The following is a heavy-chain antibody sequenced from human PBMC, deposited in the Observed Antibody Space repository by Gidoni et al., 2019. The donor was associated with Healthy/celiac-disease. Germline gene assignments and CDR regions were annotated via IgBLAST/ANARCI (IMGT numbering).Heavy chain of an antibody. CDR1: GYTFTSYD. CDR2: MNPNSGNT. Sequence: QVQLMQSGAEVTKPGASVKVSCQASGYTFTSYDINWVRQATGQGLEWMGWMNPNSGNTGYAQKFQGRVTMTRNTSISTAYMELSSLRSEDTAVYYCATSITIFGVVTIDYWGQGTLVTVSS. J-gene: IGHJ4*02. CDR3: ATSITIFGVVTIDY. D-gene: IGHD3-3*01. V-gene: IGHV1-8*01.